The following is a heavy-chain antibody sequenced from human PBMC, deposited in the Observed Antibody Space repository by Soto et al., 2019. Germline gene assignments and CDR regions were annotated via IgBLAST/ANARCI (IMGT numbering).Heavy chain of an antibody. V-gene: IGHV2-26*01. Sequence: SGPTLVNPTETLTLTCTVPGFSLSNDRMGVSWIRQPPGEALEWLAHVFSNDEKSYSASLKSRLTISKDTSKSQVILTVTDMDPVDTATYYCARIQGGPTYYYYYGMDVWGQGTTVTVSS. CDR2: VFSNDEK. D-gene: IGHD3-16*01. CDR3: ARIQGGPTYYYYYGMDV. J-gene: IGHJ6*02. CDR1: GFSLSNDRMG.